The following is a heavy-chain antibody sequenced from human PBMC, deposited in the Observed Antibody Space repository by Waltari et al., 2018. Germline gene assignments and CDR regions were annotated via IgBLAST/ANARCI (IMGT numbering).Heavy chain of an antibody. V-gene: IGHV1-69*13. Sequence: HVQLVQSGAEVKKPGSSVKVSCKASGGTFSSYAISWGRPAPGHGLEWMGGIIPIFGTANYAQKFQGRVTINADTSTDTVYMELSSRRAEDTAVYYCARTSTFKSLDYWGQGTLVTVAS. CDR3: ARTSTFKSLDY. CDR2: IIPIFGTA. CDR1: GGTFSSYA. D-gene: IGHD3-16*01. J-gene: IGHJ4*02.